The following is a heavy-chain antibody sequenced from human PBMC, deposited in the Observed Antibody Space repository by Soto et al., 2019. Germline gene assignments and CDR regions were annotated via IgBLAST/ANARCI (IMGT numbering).Heavy chain of an antibody. CDR1: GGTFSSYT. Sequence: QVQLVQSGAEVKKPGSSVKVSCKASGGTFSSYTISWVRQAPGQGLEWMGRIIPILGIANYAQKFQGRVTITADKSTSTAYMELSSLRSEDTAVYYCARDEQQQLTTLGYWGQGTLVTVSS. J-gene: IGHJ4*02. V-gene: IGHV1-69*08. CDR3: ARDEQQQLTTLGY. D-gene: IGHD6-13*01. CDR2: IIPILGIA.